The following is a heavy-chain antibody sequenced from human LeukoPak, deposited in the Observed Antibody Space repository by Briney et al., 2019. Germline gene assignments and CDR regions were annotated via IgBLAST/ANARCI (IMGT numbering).Heavy chain of an antibody. D-gene: IGHD3-10*01. CDR1: GGSFSGYY. V-gene: IGHV4-34*01. CDR3: ARRRITMVRGVTPLDY. CDR2: INHSGST. J-gene: IGHJ4*02. Sequence: PSETLSLTCAVYGGSFSGYYWSWIRQPPGKGLEWIGEINHSGSTNYNPSLKSRVTISVDTSKNQFSLKLSSVTAADTAVYYCARRRITMVRGVTPLDYWGQGTLVTVSS.